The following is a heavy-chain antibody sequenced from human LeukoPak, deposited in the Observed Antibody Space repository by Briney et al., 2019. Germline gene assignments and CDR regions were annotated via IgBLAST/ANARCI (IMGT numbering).Heavy chain of an antibody. V-gene: IGHV4-61*02. CDR1: GGSISSGSYY. J-gene: IGHJ4*02. Sequence: PSQTLSLTCTVSGGSISSGSYYWGWIRQPAGKGLEWIGRIYTSGSTNYNPSLKSRVTISVDTSKNQFSLKLSSVTAADTAVYYCARKAGYCSSTSCLYYFDYWGQGTLVTVSS. CDR3: ARKAGYCSSTSCLYYFDY. CDR2: IYTSGST. D-gene: IGHD2-2*01.